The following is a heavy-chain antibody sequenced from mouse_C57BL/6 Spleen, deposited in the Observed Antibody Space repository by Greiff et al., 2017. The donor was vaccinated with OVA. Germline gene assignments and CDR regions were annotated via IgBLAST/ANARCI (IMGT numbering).Heavy chain of an antibody. Sequence: VKLMESGAELVRPGTSVKVSCKASGYAFTNYLIEWVKQRPGQGLEWIGVINPGSGGTNYNEKFKGKATLTADKSSSTAYMQLSSLTSEDSAVYFCARRRGNYYAMDYWGQGTSVTVSS. CDR2: INPGSGGT. CDR3: ARRRGNYYAMDY. V-gene: IGHV1-54*01. J-gene: IGHJ4*01. D-gene: IGHD2-14*01. CDR1: GYAFTNYL.